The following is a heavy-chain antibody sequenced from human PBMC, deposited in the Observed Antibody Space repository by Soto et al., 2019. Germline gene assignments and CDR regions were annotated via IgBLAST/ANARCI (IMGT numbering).Heavy chain of an antibody. Sequence: QVQLVQSGAEVKKPGSSVKVSCKASGGTFSSYTISWVRQAPGQGLEWMGRIIPILGIANYAQKFQGRVKITADKSTSTAYMELSSLRSEDTAVYYCEDYSSGWYVDYWGQGTLVPVSS. J-gene: IGHJ4*02. V-gene: IGHV1-69*02. CDR3: EDYSSGWYVDY. CDR1: GGTFSSYT. D-gene: IGHD6-19*01. CDR2: IIPILGIA.